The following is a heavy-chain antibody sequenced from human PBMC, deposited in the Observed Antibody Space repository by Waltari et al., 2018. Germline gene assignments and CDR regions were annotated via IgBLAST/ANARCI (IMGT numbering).Heavy chain of an antibody. J-gene: IGHJ4*02. V-gene: IGHV3-23*01. CDR3: TKMRRNLPRDIIDN. CDR1: GFIFSRFA. CDR2: TSASSGST. Sequence: EVQLLESGGGLVQRGGSLRLSCAVSGFIFSRFAMSWVRHTPGKGLEWVAGTSASSGSTYYADSVQGRFTISRDNYKKRVFLQMNSLRAEDTATYYCTKMRRNLPRDIIDNWGQGTQVIIAS.